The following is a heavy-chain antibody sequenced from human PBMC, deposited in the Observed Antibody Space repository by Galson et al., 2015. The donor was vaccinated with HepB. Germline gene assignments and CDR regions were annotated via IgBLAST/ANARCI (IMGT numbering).Heavy chain of an antibody. J-gene: IGHJ5*02. CDR2: IYPGDSDT. Sequence: QSGAEVKKPGESLKISCKGSGYSFTSYWIGWVRQMPGKGLEWMGIIYPGDSDTRYSPSFQGQVTISADKSISTAYLQWSSLKASDTAMYYCARRYKVRGVIGDWFDPWGQGTLVTVSS. CDR1: GYSFTSYW. D-gene: IGHD3-10*01. V-gene: IGHV5-51*01. CDR3: ARRYKVRGVIGDWFDP.